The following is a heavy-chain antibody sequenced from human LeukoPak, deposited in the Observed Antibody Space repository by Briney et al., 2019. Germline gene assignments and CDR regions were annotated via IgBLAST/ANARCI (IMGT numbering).Heavy chain of an antibody. CDR3: ARTSGSYNEWDY. CDR2: IRSNGGST. CDR1: GFTFSSYA. Sequence: PGGSLRLSCAASGFTFSSYAMHWVRQAPGKGLEYVSDIRSNGGSTHYANSVKGRFTISRDNSKNTLYLQMGSLRAEDMAVYYCARTSGSYNEWDYWGQGTLVTVSS. D-gene: IGHD1-26*01. J-gene: IGHJ4*02. V-gene: IGHV3-64*01.